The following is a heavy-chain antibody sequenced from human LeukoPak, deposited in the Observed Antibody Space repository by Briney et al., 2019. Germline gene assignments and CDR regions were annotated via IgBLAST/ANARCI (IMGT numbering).Heavy chain of an antibody. Sequence: SVKVSCKASGGTFSSYAISWVRQAPGQGLEWMGGIIPIFGTANYAQKFRGRVAITADKSTRTAYMELSSLRSEDTAVYYCARDRNYDSSGWEYYFEYWGQGTLVTVSS. J-gene: IGHJ4*02. V-gene: IGHV1-69*06. CDR3: ARDRNYDSSGWEYYFEY. CDR1: GGTFSSYA. D-gene: IGHD3-22*01. CDR2: IIPIFGTA.